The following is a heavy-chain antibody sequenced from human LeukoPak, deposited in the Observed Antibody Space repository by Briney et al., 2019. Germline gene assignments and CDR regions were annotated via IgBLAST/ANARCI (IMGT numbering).Heavy chain of an antibody. J-gene: IGHJ4*02. CDR3: ARFAVHRRITVAGQFGLDY. D-gene: IGHD6-19*01. CDR2: INPSGGST. CDR1: GYTFTSYG. Sequence: ASVKVSCKASGYTFTSYGISWVRQAPGQGLEWMGIINPSGGSTNYAQKFQGRVTMTRDMSTSTVYMELSSLRSEDTAVYYCARFAVHRRITVAGQFGLDYWGQGTLVSVSS. V-gene: IGHV1-46*01.